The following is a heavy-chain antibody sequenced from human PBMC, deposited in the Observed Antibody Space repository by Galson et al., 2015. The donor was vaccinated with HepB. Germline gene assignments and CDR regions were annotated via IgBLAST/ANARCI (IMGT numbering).Heavy chain of an antibody. Sequence: ETLSLTCTVSGGSMTSFYWSWIRQPPGKGPEWIGYIYYTGGSTHYNPSLRSRVTMSVDTSKNQFSLELRPVTAADTAIYYCVREWRLQGLNWFDPWGHGTLVTVSS. CDR1: GGSMTSFY. J-gene: IGHJ5*02. D-gene: IGHD5-12*01. CDR2: IYYTGGST. CDR3: VREWRLQGLNWFDP. V-gene: IGHV4-59*01.